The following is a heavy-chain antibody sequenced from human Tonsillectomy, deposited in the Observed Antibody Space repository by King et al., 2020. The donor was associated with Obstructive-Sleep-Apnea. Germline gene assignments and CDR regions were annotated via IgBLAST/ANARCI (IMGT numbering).Heavy chain of an antibody. Sequence: VQLVESGVGLVQPVGSLRLSCAASGFTVSWYAMSWVRQAPGKGLECVSAISVSGGSTYYSGSVGGRVTISRDNSKNTLYLQMNSLRAEDTAVYYCAKDLAGATPWDFDYWGQGTLVSVSS. V-gene: IGHV3-23*04. D-gene: IGHD1-26*01. J-gene: IGHJ4*02. CDR3: AKDLAGATPWDFDY. CDR1: GFTVSWYA. CDR2: ISVSGGST.